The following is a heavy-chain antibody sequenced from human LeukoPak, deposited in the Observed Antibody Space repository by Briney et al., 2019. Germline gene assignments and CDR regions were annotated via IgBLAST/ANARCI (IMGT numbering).Heavy chain of an antibody. CDR3: ARDGYDFFLGDIFDY. J-gene: IGHJ4*02. V-gene: IGHV3-7*01. CDR1: GFTFSSYW. Sequence: PGGSLRHSCAASGFTFSSYWMSWVRQAPGKGLEWVANIKQDGSEKYYVDSVKGRFTISRDNAKNSLYLQMNSLRAEDTAVYYCARDGYDFFLGDIFDYWGQGTLVTVSS. D-gene: IGHD3-3*01. CDR2: IKQDGSEK.